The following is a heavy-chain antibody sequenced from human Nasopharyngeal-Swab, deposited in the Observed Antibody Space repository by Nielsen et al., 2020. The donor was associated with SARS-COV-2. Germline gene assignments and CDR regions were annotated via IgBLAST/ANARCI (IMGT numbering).Heavy chain of an antibody. CDR3: ARAGRVGDAYTGLDV. Sequence: SETLSLTSSVSCGSFNGFYWNWIRQAPGKGLEWIGEINHNERTNYNPSLKSRIAMLVDTSNNQVSLKVSSVSAGDTAVYYCARAGRVGDAYTGLDVWGQGTTVTVSS. D-gene: IGHD5-24*01. V-gene: IGHV4-34*01. J-gene: IGHJ6*02. CDR1: CGSFNGFY. CDR2: INHNERT.